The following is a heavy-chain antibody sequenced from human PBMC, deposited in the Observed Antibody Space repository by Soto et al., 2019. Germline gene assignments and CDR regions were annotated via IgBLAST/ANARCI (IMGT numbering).Heavy chain of an antibody. V-gene: IGHV6-1*01. J-gene: IGHJ4*02. D-gene: IGHD6-19*01. CDR3: ARDQGTQWLTPAPDY. Sequence: SQTLSLTCAISGGSISSNSAAWDWIRQSPSRGLEWLGRTYYRSKWYNDYAVSVKSRITINPDTSKNQFSLQLNSVTPEDTAVYYCARDQGTQWLTPAPDYWGQGTLVTVSS. CDR1: GGSISSNSAA. CDR2: TYYRSKWYN.